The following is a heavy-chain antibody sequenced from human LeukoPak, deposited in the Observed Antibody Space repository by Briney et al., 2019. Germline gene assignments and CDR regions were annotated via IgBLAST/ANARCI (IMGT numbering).Heavy chain of an antibody. J-gene: IGHJ5*02. CDR3: ARGAHYYGSGSYYNGNWFDP. D-gene: IGHD3-10*01. Sequence: ASVKVSCKASGYTFTSYDINWVRQATGQGLEWMGWMNPNSGNTGYAQKFQGRVTMTRNTSISTAYMELGSLRSEDTAVYYCARGAHYYGSGSYYNGNWFDPWGQGTLVTVSS. V-gene: IGHV1-8*01. CDR2: MNPNSGNT. CDR1: GYTFTSYD.